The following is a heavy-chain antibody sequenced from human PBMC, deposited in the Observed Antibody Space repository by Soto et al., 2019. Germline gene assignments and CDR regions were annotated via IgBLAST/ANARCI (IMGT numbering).Heavy chain of an antibody. J-gene: IGHJ4*02. D-gene: IGHD6-19*01. CDR3: ARAGGLGAVAVDY. CDR1: GGSISSGGYS. Sequence: QLQLQESGSGLVKPSQTLSLTCAVSGGSISSGGYSWSWIRQPPGKGLEWIGYIYHSGSTYYNPSLKRRVTISVDRSKNQFSLKLRSVTAADTAVYSCARAGGLGAVAVDYWGQGTLVTVSS. V-gene: IGHV4-30-2*01. CDR2: IYHSGST.